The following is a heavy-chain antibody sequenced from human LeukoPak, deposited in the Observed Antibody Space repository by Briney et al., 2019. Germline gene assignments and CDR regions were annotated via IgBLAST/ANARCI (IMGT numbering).Heavy chain of an antibody. J-gene: IGHJ6*02. Sequence: ASVKVSCKASGYSFISYGFTWVRRAPGQGLEWMGWVSAYDGSTNYAQKIRGRVTMTTDASKNTVYMELRSLRFDDTAVYYRARGGRDGMDVWGQGTAVTVSS. D-gene: IGHD3-10*01. CDR2: VSAYDGST. CDR3: ARGGRDGMDV. CDR1: GYSFISYG. V-gene: IGHV1-18*01.